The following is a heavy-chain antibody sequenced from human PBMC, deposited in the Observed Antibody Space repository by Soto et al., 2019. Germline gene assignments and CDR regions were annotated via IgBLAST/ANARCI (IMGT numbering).Heavy chain of an antibody. J-gene: IGHJ4*02. Sequence: SSETLSLTCAGSGGSISSGGYSWSWIRQPQGKGLEWIGYIYHSGSTYYNPSLKSRVTISVDRSKSQFSLELSSVTAADTAVYYCARGLISGSHYSGGWYYFDSWGQGTQVTVSS. D-gene: IGHD1-26*01. CDR2: IYHSGST. V-gene: IGHV4-30-2*01. CDR3: ARGLISGSHYSGGWYYFDS. CDR1: GGSISSGGYS.